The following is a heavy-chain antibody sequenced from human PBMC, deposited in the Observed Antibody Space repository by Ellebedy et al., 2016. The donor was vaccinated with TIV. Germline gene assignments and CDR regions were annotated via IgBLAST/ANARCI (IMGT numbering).Heavy chain of an antibody. J-gene: IGHJ4*02. CDR3: ARDRRYHHGSESPSIDH. D-gene: IGHD3-10*01. CDR2: ISYDGGKK. Sequence: PGGSLRLSCAVSGLTFSDYAMQWVRQAPGKGLEWVAVISYDGGKKEYADSVKGRFTISRDNSQNTLYLQVDSLRAEDTAVYYCARDRRYHHGSESPSIDHWGQGTLVTVSS. V-gene: IGHV3-30-3*01. CDR1: GLTFSDYA.